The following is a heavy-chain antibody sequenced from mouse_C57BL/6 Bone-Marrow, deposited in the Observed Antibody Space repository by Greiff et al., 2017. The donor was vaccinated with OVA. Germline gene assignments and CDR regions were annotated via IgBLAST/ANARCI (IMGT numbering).Heavy chain of an antibody. Sequence: EVKLMESGGGLVKPGGSLKLSCAASGFTFSSYAMSWVRQTPEKRLEWVATISDGGSYTYYPDNVKGLFTISRDNAKDNMYLQMSNLKSEDTAMYYCAREGYGRDYWGQGTLVTVSA. CDR1: GFTFSSYA. D-gene: IGHD3-1*01. CDR3: AREGYGRDY. J-gene: IGHJ3*01. CDR2: ISDGGSYT. V-gene: IGHV5-4*01.